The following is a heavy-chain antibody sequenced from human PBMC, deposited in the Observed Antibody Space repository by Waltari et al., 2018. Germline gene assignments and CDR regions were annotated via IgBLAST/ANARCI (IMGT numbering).Heavy chain of an antibody. D-gene: IGHD1-20*01. CDR3: ARVPYNWNPGGAGF. J-gene: IGHJ4*02. CDR2: IDLKTGYT. V-gene: IGHV1-2*02. CDR1: GYTFSAYF. Sequence: QVQLVQSGAELKKPGASVRVSCKASGYTFSAYFMHWVRQAPGQGLEWLGSIDLKTGYTTYVHTFRDRVTMTSDTSSDTVYIDLSSLRLDDTAVYYCARVPYNWNPGGAGFWGQGTLVTVSS.